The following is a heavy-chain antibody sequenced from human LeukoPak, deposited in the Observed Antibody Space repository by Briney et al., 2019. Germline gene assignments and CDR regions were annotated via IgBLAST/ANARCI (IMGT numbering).Heavy chain of an antibody. Sequence: SVKFSCKAPGVTFTSYTISWVRPAPGQGLEWMGRIISILGIATYAQKFQGRVTITADKSTSTAYMKLSSLRSEDTAVYYCAWELTATLDYWGQGTLVTVSS. V-gene: IGHV1-69*02. J-gene: IGHJ4*02. CDR1: GVTFTSYT. D-gene: IGHD2-21*02. CDR3: AWELTATLDY. CDR2: IISILGIA.